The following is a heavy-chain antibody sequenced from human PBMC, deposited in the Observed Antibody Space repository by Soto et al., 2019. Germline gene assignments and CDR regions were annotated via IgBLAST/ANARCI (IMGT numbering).Heavy chain of an antibody. J-gene: IGHJ6*02. CDR3: ARDPGTSMIENYYNGMDV. CDR2: IYTSGSS. Sequence: QVQLQESGPGQVKPSETLSLTCTVSGDSIRNYFWSWIRQPAGKGLEWIGRIYTSGSSNYNPSLKSRLTMSVETSKNQVSLNLRSVTAADTAVYYCARDPGTSMIENYYNGMDVWGRGTTVIVSS. V-gene: IGHV4-4*07. CDR1: GDSIRNYF. D-gene: IGHD3-16*01.